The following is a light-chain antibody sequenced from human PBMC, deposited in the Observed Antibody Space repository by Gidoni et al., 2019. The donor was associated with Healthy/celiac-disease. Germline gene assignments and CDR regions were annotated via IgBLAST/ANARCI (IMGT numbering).Light chain of an antibody. CDR1: QRVSSSY. J-gene: IGKJ2*01. CDR2: GAS. CDR3: QQYGSGVYT. V-gene: IGKV3-20*01. Sequence: SPGERATLSCRASQRVSSSYLAWYQQKPGQAPRLLIYGASSRATGIPDRFSGSGSGTDFTLTISRLEPEDFAVYYCQQYGSGVYTFGQGTKLEIK.